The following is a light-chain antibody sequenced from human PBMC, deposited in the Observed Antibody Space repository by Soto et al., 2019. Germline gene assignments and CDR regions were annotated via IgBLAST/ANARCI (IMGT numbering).Light chain of an antibody. Sequence: QSALTQPASVSGSPGQSITISCTGTSSDVGGYNYVSWYQQHPGKAPRLLIYDVTRRPSGVSNRFSASKSGNTASLTISGLHAEDEADYYCTSYTSTSAPGVFGGGTQLTVL. CDR1: SSDVGGYNY. CDR3: TSYTSTSAPGV. J-gene: IGLJ3*02. CDR2: DVT. V-gene: IGLV2-14*03.